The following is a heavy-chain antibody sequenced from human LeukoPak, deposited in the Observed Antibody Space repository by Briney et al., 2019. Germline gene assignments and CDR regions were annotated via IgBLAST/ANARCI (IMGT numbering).Heavy chain of an antibody. CDR1: GFTFGKYW. D-gene: IGHD4-11*01. CDR2: IKEDGSVK. V-gene: IGHV3-7*03. CDR3: ARERYGNYN. Sequence: GGSLRLSCVASGFTFGKYWMSWVRQAPGKGLEWVANIKEDGSVKNYVDSVKGRFTISRDNAKNSLFLQMNSLRAEDTAVYYCARERYGNYNWGQGTLVTVSS. J-gene: IGHJ4*02.